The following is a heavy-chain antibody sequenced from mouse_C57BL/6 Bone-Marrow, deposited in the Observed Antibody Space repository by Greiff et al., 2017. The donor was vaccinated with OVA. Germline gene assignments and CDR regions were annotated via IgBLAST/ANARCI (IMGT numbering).Heavy chain of an antibody. CDR3: ARSGSSYNDY. CDR2: ISSGSSTI. Sequence: EVKLMESGGGLVKPGGSLKLSCAPSGFTFSAFGMHWVRQAPEKGLEWVAYISSGSSTIYYADTVKGRFTISRGNAKNTLFLQMTSLRSEDTAMYYCARSGSSYNDYWGQGTTLTVSS. V-gene: IGHV5-17*01. J-gene: IGHJ2*01. CDR1: GFTFSAFG. D-gene: IGHD1-1*01.